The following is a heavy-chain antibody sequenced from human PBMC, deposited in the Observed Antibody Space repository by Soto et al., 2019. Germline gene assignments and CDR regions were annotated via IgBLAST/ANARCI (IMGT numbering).Heavy chain of an antibody. V-gene: IGHV1-18*04. J-gene: IGHJ6*02. D-gene: IGHD6-19*01. CDR1: GYTFTSYG. CDR2: ISAYNGNT. CDR3: AREPAVAQWGDYYYGMDV. Sequence: ASVKVSCKASGYTFTSYGISWVRQAPGQGLEWMGWISAYNGNTNYAQKLQGRVTMTTDTSTSTAYMELRSLRSDDTAVYYCAREPAVAQWGDYYYGMDVWGQGTTGTVS.